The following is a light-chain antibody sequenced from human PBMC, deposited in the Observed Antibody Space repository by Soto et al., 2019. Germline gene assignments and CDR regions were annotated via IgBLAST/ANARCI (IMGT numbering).Light chain of an antibody. CDR1: QGISNY. V-gene: IGKV1-27*01. Sequence: DIQMTQSPSSLSASVGDRVTITCRASQGISNYLAWYQQKPGKVPKLLIYAASTLKSGVPSRFSGSGSGTDFTLTISILQPEDVATYYCQKYNSAPRTFGQGTKVEIK. CDR2: AAS. CDR3: QKYNSAPRT. J-gene: IGKJ1*01.